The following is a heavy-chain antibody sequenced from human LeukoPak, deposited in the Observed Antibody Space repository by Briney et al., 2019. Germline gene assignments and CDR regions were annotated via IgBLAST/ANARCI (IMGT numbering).Heavy chain of an antibody. V-gene: IGHV2-5*02. D-gene: IGHD2-8*02. CDR2: IYWDDDK. CDR3: AHAPTRHWKGGVDH. J-gene: IGHJ4*02. Sequence: SGPTLVKPTQPLTLTCTFSGFSLSTSGVGVGWIRQPPGKALEWLALIYWDDDKRYSPSQKSRLTITKDTSKNQVVLTMTNMGPVDTATYYCAHAPTRHWKGGVDHWGQGTLVTVSS. CDR1: GFSLSTSGVG.